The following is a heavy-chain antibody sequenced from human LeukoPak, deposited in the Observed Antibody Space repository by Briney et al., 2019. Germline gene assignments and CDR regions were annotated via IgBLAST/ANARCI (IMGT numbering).Heavy chain of an antibody. J-gene: IGHJ6*03. CDR1: GGSISSGGYS. Sequence: PSETLSLTCAVSGGSISSGGYSWSWIRQPPGKGLEWIGYIYYSGSTYYNPSLKSRVTISVDTSKNQFSLKLSSVTAADTAVYYCARGRYSGSDYYYYMDVWGKGTTVTISS. CDR3: ARGRYSGSDYYYYMDV. V-gene: IGHV4-30-4*07. CDR2: IYYSGST. D-gene: IGHD1-26*01.